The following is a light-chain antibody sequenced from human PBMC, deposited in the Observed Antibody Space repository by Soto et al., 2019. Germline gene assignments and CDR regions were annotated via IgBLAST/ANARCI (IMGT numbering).Light chain of an antibody. J-gene: IGKJ4*01. CDR2: LGS. CDR3: MQALQTPLT. V-gene: IGKV2-28*01. Sequence: DIVMTHSPLSLPVTPGEPASISFRSIHILLHSNGYNYLDWYLQKPGQSPQLLIYLGSNRASGVHDRFSGSGSGTDFTLKISRVEAEDVGVYYCMQALQTPLTFGGGTKVDIK. CDR1: HILLHSNGYNY.